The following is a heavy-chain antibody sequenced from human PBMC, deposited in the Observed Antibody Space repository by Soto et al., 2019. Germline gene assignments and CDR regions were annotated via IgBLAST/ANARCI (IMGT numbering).Heavy chain of an antibody. V-gene: IGHV1-69*01. CDR3: ARDGGRHSGGIDY. CDR1: GGTFSSYS. J-gene: IGHJ4*02. Sequence: QVQLVQSGAEVKKPGSSVKVSCKASGGTFSSYSINWVRQAPGQGLEWMGEIIPIFGTANYAKKFQGRVTITTYESTSTAYMELSSLRSEDTAVYYCARDGGRHSGGIDYWGQGTLVTVSS. CDR2: IIPIFGTA. D-gene: IGHD1-26*01.